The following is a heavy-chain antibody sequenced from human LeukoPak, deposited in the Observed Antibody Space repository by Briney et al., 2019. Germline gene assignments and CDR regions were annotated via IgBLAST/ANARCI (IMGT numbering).Heavy chain of an antibody. CDR3: ARSGTRGRIYYYYGMDV. V-gene: IGHV1-8*01. J-gene: IGHJ6*02. CDR2: MNPNSGNT. D-gene: IGHD5-12*01. CDR1: GYTFTSYD. Sequence: ASVKVSCKASGYTFTSYDINWVRQATGQGLEWRGWMNPNSGNTGYAQKFQGRVTMTRNTSISTAYMELSSLRSEDTAVYYCARSGTRGRIYYYYGMDVWGQGTTVTVSS.